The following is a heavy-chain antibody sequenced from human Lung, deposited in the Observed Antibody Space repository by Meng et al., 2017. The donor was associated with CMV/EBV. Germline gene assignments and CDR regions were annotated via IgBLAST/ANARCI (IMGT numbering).Heavy chain of an antibody. CDR3: ARDLPLARYQADGEDV. D-gene: IGHD2-2*01. V-gene: IGHV3-11*04. J-gene: IGHJ6*02. CDR2: ISGSGYTT. CDR1: GFTFSDYY. Sequence: SCAASGFTFSDYYMTWIRQAPGRGLEWISYISGSGYTTYYADSVKGRFTISRDNARSSLYLQMNSLTAEATGEYYCARDLPLARYQADGEDVWGQGXTVTVSS.